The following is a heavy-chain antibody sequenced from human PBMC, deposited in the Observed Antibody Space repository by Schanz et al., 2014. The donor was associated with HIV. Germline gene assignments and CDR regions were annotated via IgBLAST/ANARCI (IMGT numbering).Heavy chain of an antibody. CDR1: GFTFSSYW. CDR3: ARDGYNSLSRKDYYFDS. V-gene: IGHV3-74*01. Sequence: VQLAESGGGVVQPGGSLRLSCAASGFTFSSYWMHWVRQAPGKGLVWVSRINSDGSSTSYADSVKGRFTISRDNSRNTLYLEMNSLRAEDTAVYFCARDGYNSLSRKDYYFDSWGQGTLVTVSS. J-gene: IGHJ4*02. D-gene: IGHD1-1*01. CDR2: INSDGSST.